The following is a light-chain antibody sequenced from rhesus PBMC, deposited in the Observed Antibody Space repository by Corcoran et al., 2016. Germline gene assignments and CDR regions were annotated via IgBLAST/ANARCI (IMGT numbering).Light chain of an antibody. V-gene: IGKV3-35*01. Sequence: EIVMTQSPATLSLSPGERAALSCRASQSVNSFLAWYQQKPGQPPRLLIYDASNRPPGIPDRFRGSGSGTDFTLTVSSLEPGDVGVYYCQQESNWPRTFGGGTKVEIK. J-gene: IGKJ4*01. CDR2: DAS. CDR3: QQESNWPRT. CDR1: QSVNSF.